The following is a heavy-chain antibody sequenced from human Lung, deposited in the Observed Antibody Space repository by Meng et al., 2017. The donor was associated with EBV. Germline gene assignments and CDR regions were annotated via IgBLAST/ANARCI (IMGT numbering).Heavy chain of an antibody. CDR2: IYYSGST. Sequence: QGEVQGSGPRLGRPSQTLSLICTVSGASISSAYNYWTWIRQRPGRGLEWIGYIYYSGSTYYNPSLKSLVTISVDTSKNPFSLKLSSVTAADTAVYYCARVVAGRYNWFDPWGQGTLVTVSS. V-gene: IGHV4-31*01. J-gene: IGHJ5*02. CDR1: GASISSAYNY. CDR3: ARVVAGRYNWFDP. D-gene: IGHD6-6*01.